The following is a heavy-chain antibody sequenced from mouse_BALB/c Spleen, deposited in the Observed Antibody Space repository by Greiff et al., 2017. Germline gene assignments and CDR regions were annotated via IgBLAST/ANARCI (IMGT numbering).Heavy chain of an antibody. CDR1: GDSINSGY. CDR3: ARIYYYGSPFAY. V-gene: IGHV3-8*02. D-gene: IGHD1-1*01. CDR2: ISYSGST. J-gene: IGHJ3*01. Sequence: EVQLMESGPSLVKPSQTLSLTCSVTGDSINSGYWNWIRKFPGNKLEYMGYISYSGSTYYNPSLKSRISITRDTSKNQYYLQLNSVTTEDTATYYCARIYYYGSPFAYWGQGTLVTVSA.